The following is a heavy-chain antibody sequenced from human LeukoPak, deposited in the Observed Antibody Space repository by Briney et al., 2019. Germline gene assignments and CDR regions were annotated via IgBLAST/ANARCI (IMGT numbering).Heavy chain of an antibody. CDR2: IYYSGST. J-gene: IGHJ2*01. V-gene: IGHV4-59*01. D-gene: IGHD4/OR15-4a*01. CDR1: GGSISSYY. Sequence: SETLSLTCTVSGGSISSYYWSLIRQPPGKGLEWIGYIYYSGSTNYNPALKSRVTISVDTSKNQFSLKLSSVTAADTAVYYCARDGMTIPWYFDLWGRGTLVTVSS. CDR3: ARDGMTIPWYFDL.